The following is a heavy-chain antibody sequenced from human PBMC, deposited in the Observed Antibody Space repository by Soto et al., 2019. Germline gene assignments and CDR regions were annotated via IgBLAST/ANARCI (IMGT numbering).Heavy chain of an antibody. J-gene: IGHJ4*02. CDR3: ARSPTTVTYLDY. V-gene: IGHV1-69*13. Sequence: SVKVSCKASGGTFSSYAISWVRQAPGQGLEWMGGIIPIFGTANYAQKFQGRVTITADESTSTAYMELSSLRSEDTAVYYCARSPTTVTYLDYWGRGTLVTVSS. CDR1: GGTFSSYA. D-gene: IGHD4-17*01. CDR2: IIPIFGTA.